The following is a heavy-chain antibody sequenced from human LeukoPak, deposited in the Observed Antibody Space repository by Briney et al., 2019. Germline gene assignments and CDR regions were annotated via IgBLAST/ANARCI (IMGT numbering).Heavy chain of an antibody. Sequence: PGGSLRLSCAASGFTFSSYNMNWVRQAPGKGLEWVSSISSSSSHIYYTDSVKGRFTISRDNAKNSLYLQMNSLRAEDTAVYYCARDVVGAAAGTSAFDIWGQGTMVTVSS. J-gene: IGHJ3*02. V-gene: IGHV3-21*01. D-gene: IGHD6-13*01. CDR3: ARDVVGAAAGTSAFDI. CDR2: ISSSSSHI. CDR1: GFTFSSYN.